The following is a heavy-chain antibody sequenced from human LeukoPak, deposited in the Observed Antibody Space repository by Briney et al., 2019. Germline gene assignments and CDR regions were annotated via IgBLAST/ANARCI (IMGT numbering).Heavy chain of an antibody. Sequence: GRSLRLSCAASGFTFSGYGMHWVRQAPGKGLEWVAVISYDGSNKYYADSVKGRFTISRDNSKNTLYLQMNSLRAEDTAVYYCVLGGYFDYWGQGTLVTVSS. J-gene: IGHJ4*02. D-gene: IGHD2-15*01. CDR1: GFTFSGYG. V-gene: IGHV3-30*03. CDR3: VLGGYFDY. CDR2: ISYDGSNK.